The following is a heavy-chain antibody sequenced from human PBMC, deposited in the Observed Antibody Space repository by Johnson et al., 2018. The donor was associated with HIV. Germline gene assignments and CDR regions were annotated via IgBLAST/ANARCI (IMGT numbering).Heavy chain of an antibody. CDR1: GFTFSSYG. CDR2: IWYDGSNK. J-gene: IGHJ3*02. V-gene: IGHV3-33*06. Sequence: QEQLVESGGGVVQPGRSLRLSCAASGFTFSSYGMHWVRQAPGKGLEWVAVIWYDGSNKYYRDSVKGRFTISRDNSNNTLYLQMNSLRTEDSGVYYCAKAYCPGCDAFEIWGQGTMVTVSS. D-gene: IGHD2-21*01. CDR3: AKAYCPGCDAFEI.